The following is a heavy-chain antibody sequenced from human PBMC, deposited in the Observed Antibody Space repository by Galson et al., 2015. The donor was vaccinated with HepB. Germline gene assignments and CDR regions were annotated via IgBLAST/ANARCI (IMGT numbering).Heavy chain of an antibody. V-gene: IGHV3-33*01. CDR2: IWYDGSNK. J-gene: IGHJ4*02. CDR1: GFTFSSYG. Sequence: SLRLSCAASGFTFSSYGMHWVRQAPGKGLEWVAVIWYDGSNKYYADSVKGRFTISRDNSKNTLYLQMNSLRAEDTAVYYCARDLSGVHYIDYWGQGTLVTVSS. D-gene: IGHD3-3*01. CDR3: ARDLSGVHYIDY.